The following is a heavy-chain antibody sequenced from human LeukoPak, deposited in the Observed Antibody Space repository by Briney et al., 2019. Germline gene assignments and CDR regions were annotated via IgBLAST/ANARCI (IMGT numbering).Heavy chain of an antibody. J-gene: IGHJ5*02. Sequence: SETLSLTCTVSGVSISSSNSYWGWIRQPPGKGLEWIGSIYYSGSTYYNPSLKSRVTISVDTSKNQFSLKLSSVIAADTAVYYCARDKRAARPGVDWFDPWGQGTLVTVSS. V-gene: IGHV4-39*07. CDR2: IYYSGST. D-gene: IGHD6-6*01. CDR3: ARDKRAARPGVDWFDP. CDR1: GVSISSSNSY.